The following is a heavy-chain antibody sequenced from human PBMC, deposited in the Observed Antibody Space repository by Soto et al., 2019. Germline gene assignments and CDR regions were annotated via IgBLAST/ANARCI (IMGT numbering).Heavy chain of an antibody. CDR2: ISYDGANK. CDR1: AFTFSSYA. V-gene: IGHV3-30-3*01. CDR3: ARGVESGGTYFGH. Sequence: QVQLVESGGDVVQPGRSLRLSCAASAFTFSSYAMHWVRQAPGKGLEWVAVISYDGANKKYAESVKGRFTISRDNSKNTLDLQMNSLRDEDTAVYYCARGVESGGTYFGHWGQGTLVTVSS. D-gene: IGHD2-15*01. J-gene: IGHJ1*01.